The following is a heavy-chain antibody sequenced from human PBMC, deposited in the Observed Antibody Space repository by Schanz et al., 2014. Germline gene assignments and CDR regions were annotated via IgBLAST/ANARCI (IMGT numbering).Heavy chain of an antibody. CDR1: GGFISSINW. D-gene: IGHD2-2*01. CDR2: INNSGST. V-gene: IGHV4-4*02. J-gene: IGHJ4*02. Sequence: QVQLQESGPGLVKPSGTLSLTCAVSGGFISSINWWSWVRQSPGTELEWIGEINNSGSTNYNPSLKSRVTISLDKSKSQFSLTRNAVAAADTAVYYCARDERDLPRSLFVFWGQGTLVTVSS. CDR3: ARDERDLPRSLFVF.